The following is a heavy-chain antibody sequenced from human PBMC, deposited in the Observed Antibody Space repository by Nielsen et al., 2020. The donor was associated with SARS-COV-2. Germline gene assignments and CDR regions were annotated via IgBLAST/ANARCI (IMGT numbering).Heavy chain of an antibody. D-gene: IGHD4-23*01. J-gene: IGHJ4*02. CDR3: LRHGGDY. CDR2: IRSKAYGGTT. Sequence: GESLKISCTASGFTFGDYAMSWVRQAPGKGLEWVGFIRSKAYGGTTEYAASVKGRFTISRDDSKNTLYLQMNSLKTEDTAVYYCLRHGGDYWGQGTLVTVSS. CDR1: GFTFGDYA. V-gene: IGHV3-49*04.